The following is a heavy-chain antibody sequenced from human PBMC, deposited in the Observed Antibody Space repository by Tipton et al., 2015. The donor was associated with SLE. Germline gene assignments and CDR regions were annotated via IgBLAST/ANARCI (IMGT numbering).Heavy chain of an antibody. V-gene: IGHV4-4*08. CDR1: GGSISSYY. Sequence: TLSLTCTVSGGSISSYYWSWIRQPPGKGLEWIGYIYTSGSTYYNPSLKSRVTISVDTSKNQFSLKLSSVTAADTAVYYCARDQAVAGSYYFDYWGQGTLVTVSS. CDR2: IYTSGST. J-gene: IGHJ4*02. D-gene: IGHD6-19*01. CDR3: ARDQAVAGSYYFDY.